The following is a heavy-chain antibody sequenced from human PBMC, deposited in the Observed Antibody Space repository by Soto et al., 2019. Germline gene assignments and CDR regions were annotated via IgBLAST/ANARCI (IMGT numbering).Heavy chain of an antibody. V-gene: IGHV1-18*01. CDR2: INVYNGKT. CDR1: GYTFTNYG. J-gene: IGHJ4*02. CDR3: ARGPDPTYFDY. Sequence: QVQLVQSGGEVAKPGASVKVSCKASGYTFTNYGINWVRQAPGLGLEWMGWINVYNGKTNYAQKFQARVTMTTDTYKKSVYMELRSLRSDDTAVYYCARGPDPTYFDYLGQGTLVILSS.